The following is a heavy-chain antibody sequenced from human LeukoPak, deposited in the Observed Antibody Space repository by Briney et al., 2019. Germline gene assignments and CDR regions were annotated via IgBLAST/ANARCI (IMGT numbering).Heavy chain of an antibody. CDR1: GFTFSNAW. CDR2: IKSNTDGGTT. Sequence: GGSLRLSCAASGFTFSNAWMSWVRQAPGKGLEWVGHIKSNTDGGTTDYAEPVKGRFTISRDDSKNTLYLQMNSLKTEDTAVYYCTTDLLIAAAGSFDYWGQGTLVTVSS. V-gene: IGHV3-15*01. D-gene: IGHD6-13*01. J-gene: IGHJ4*02. CDR3: TTDLLIAAAGSFDY.